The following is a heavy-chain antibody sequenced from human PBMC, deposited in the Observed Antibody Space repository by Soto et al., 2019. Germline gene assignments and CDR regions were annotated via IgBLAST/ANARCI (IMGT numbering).Heavy chain of an antibody. CDR1: GFSLSTSGVG. Sequence: SGPTLVKPTQTLTLTCTFSGFSLSTSGVGVGWIRQPPGKALEWLALIYWDDDKRYSPSLKSRLTITKDTSKNQVVLTMTNMDPVDTATYYCAHSRFPSPYSSSSSDLTFSFDYWGQGTLVTVSS. V-gene: IGHV2-5*02. J-gene: IGHJ4*02. CDR2: IYWDDDK. CDR3: AHSRFPSPYSSSSSDLTFSFDY. D-gene: IGHD6-6*01.